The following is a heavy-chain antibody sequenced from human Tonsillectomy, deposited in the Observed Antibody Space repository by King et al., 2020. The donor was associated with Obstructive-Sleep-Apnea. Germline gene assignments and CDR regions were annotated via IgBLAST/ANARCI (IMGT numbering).Heavy chain of an antibody. D-gene: IGHD3-10*01. Sequence: VQLQQWGAGLLKPSETLSLTCAVYGGSFSGYYWSWIRQRPGKGLEWIWEINHMGSTTYNPSLKSRGTISVDTSKNQLSRKLSSVTAADTAVYYCARGGQFGDDAFDIWGQGTMVTVSS. CDR2: INHMGST. J-gene: IGHJ3*02. V-gene: IGHV4-34*01. CDR1: GGSFSGYY. CDR3: ARGGQFGDDAFDI.